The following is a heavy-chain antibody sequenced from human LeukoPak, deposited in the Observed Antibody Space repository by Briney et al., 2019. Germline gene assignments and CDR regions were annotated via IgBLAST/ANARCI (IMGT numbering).Heavy chain of an antibody. CDR2: ISRSSSSI. Sequence: GGSLRLSCAASGFTFSTYNMNWVRPAPAKGLEWVSSISRSSSSINYADSVKGRFTISRDNAKNSLYLQMNSLRAEDTAVYYCARDGYCSSTSCPWGGYFDYWGQGTLVTVSS. D-gene: IGHD2-2*03. V-gene: IGHV3-21*01. CDR3: ARDGYCSSTSCPWGGYFDY. CDR1: GFTFSTYN. J-gene: IGHJ4*02.